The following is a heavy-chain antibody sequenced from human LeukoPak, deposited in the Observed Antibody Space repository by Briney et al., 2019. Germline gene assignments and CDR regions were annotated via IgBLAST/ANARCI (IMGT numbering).Heavy chain of an antibody. V-gene: IGHV5-51*01. CDR3: ARLHYSDSSGYLYYFDY. J-gene: IGHJ4*02. Sequence: ESLKISCKGSGYSFTSYWSGWVRQMPGKGLEWMGISYPGDSDTRYSPSFQGQVTISADKSISTAYLQWSSLKASDTAMYYCARLHYSDSSGYLYYFDYWGQGTLVTVSS. CDR1: GYSFTSYW. D-gene: IGHD3-22*01. CDR2: SYPGDSDT.